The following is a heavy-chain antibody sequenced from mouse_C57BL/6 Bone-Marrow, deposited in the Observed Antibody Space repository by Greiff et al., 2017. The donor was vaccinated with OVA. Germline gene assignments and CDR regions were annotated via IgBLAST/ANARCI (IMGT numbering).Heavy chain of an antibody. D-gene: IGHD2-3*01. Sequence: EVKLVESGGGLVQSGRSLRLSCATSGFTFSDFYMEWVRQAPGKGLEWIAASRNKANDYTTEYSASVKGRFIVSRDTSQSILYLQMNALRDADTAIYYCVRDQDGYSYAMDYWGQGTSVTVSS. CDR2: SRNKANDYTT. CDR1: GFTFSDFY. V-gene: IGHV7-1*01. CDR3: VRDQDGYSYAMDY. J-gene: IGHJ4*01.